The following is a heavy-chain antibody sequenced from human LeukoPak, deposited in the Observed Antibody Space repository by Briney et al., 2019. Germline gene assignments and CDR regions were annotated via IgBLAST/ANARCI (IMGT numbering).Heavy chain of an antibody. CDR3: ARDSADYGDYDY. CDR2: INPSGGST. V-gene: IGHV1-46*01. D-gene: IGHD4-17*01. J-gene: IGHJ4*02. Sequence: SVPVSCKASGYTFTSYFMHWVRQAPGQGLDWMGIINPSGGSTSYAQKFQGRVTMTRDTSTSTVYMELSSLRSEDTAVYYCARDSADYGDYDYWGQGTLVTVSS. CDR1: GYTFTSYF.